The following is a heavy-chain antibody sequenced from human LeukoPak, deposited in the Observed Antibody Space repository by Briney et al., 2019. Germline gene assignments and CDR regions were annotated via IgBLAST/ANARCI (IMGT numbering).Heavy chain of an antibody. CDR3: ARDHRVRLNWFDP. D-gene: IGHD3-10*01. V-gene: IGHV1-18*01. CDR2: ISAYNGNT. Sequence: GASVKVSCKASGYTFTSYGISWVRQAPGQGIEWMGWISAYNGNTNYAQKLQGRVTMTTDTSTSTAYMERRSLRSDDTAVYYCARDHRVRLNWFDPWGQGTLVTVSS. CDR1: GYTFTSYG. J-gene: IGHJ5*02.